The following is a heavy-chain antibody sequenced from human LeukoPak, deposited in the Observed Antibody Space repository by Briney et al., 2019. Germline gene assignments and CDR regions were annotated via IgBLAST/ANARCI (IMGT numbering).Heavy chain of an antibody. Sequence: GGSLRLSCAASGFTFSSYWMSWVRQAPGKGLEWVANIKQDGSEKYYVDSVKGRFTISRDYAKNSLYLQVNSLRAEDTAVYYCARRIAVAHPHALVGYFDYWGQGTLVTVSS. J-gene: IGHJ4*02. CDR2: IKQDGSEK. CDR1: GFTFSSYW. V-gene: IGHV3-7*01. CDR3: ARRIAVAHPHALVGYFDY. D-gene: IGHD6-19*01.